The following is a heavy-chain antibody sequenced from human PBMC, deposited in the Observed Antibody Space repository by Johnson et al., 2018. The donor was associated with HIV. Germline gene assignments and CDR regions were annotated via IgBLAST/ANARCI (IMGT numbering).Heavy chain of an antibody. CDR2: ISYAGSDK. J-gene: IGHJ3*02. Sequence: QVHLVESGGGVVQPGRSLRLSCAASGFTFSSYAIHWVRQAPAKGLEWVAVISYAGSDKYYADSVKGRFTISRDNAKNTLYLHMNSLRAEDTAVYYCAREVDGFDIWGQGTMVTVSS. CDR3: AREVDGFDI. CDR1: GFTFSSYA. V-gene: IGHV3-30*04.